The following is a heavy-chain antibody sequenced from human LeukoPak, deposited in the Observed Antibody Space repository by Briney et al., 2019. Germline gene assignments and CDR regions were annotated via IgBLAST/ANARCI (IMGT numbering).Heavy chain of an antibody. V-gene: IGHV3-64D*09. CDR3: VKASSGYYYEY. D-gene: IGHD3-22*01. CDR2: ITDSGGST. CDR1: GFTFSSYP. J-gene: IGHJ4*02. Sequence: GGSLRLSCSASGFTFSSYPMHWVRQAPGKGLQYVSAITDSGGSTYYADSVKGRFTISRDNSKNTLYLQMSSLRAEDTAVYYCVKASSGYYYEYWGQGTLVTVSS.